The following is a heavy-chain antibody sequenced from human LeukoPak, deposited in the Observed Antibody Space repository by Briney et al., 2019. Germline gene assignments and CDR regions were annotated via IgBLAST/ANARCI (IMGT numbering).Heavy chain of an antibody. CDR3: ARDYSSGWHYFDY. V-gene: IGHV3-23*01. CDR1: GFTFSSYG. D-gene: IGHD6-19*01. CDR2: ISTSGEST. Sequence: GGSLRLSCAASGFTFSSYGMSWVRQAPGQGLEWVSAISTSGESTYYADSVKGHFTISRDNSKNTLYLQMNSLRAEDTAVYYCARDYSSGWHYFDYWGQGTLVTVSS. J-gene: IGHJ4*02.